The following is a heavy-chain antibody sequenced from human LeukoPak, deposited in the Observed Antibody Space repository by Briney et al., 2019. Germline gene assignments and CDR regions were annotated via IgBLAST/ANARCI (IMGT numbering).Heavy chain of an antibody. CDR2: IYTGGST. Sequence: SETLSLTCTVSGGSISRYYWSWIRQPAGKGLEWIGRIYTGGSTNYNPSLKSRVTMSVDTSKNQFSLKLSSVTAADTAVYYCARDLGRYYYDSSGYYHADAFDIWGQGTMVTVSS. CDR1: GGSISRYY. CDR3: ARDLGRYYYDSSGYYHADAFDI. J-gene: IGHJ3*02. D-gene: IGHD3-22*01. V-gene: IGHV4-4*07.